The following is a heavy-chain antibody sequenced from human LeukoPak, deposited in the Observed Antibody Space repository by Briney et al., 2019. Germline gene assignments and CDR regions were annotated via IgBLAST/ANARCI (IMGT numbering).Heavy chain of an antibody. D-gene: IGHD6-13*01. CDR2: ISYDGSYK. CDR1: GFTFSRFA. J-gene: IGHJ4*02. V-gene: IGHV3-30*04. Sequence: PGGSLRLSCAASGFTFSRFAVHWVRQAPGKGLEWLAVISYDGSYKYYADSVQGRFTISRDNSKNTLYLQMNSLSTEDTAVYYCARVSGAEAATGGYFDRWGQGTLVTVSS. CDR3: ARVSGAEAATGGYFDR.